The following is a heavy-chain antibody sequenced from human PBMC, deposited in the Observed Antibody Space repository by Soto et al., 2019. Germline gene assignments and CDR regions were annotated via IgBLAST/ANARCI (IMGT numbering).Heavy chain of an antibody. CDR3: ASESEEQWLNY. V-gene: IGHV3-7*03. CDR1: GFTFSSYW. Sequence: LRLSCAASGFTFSSYWMSWVRQAPGKGLEWVANIKQDGSEKYYVDSVKGRFTISRDNAKNSLYLQMNSLRAEDTAVYYCASESEEQWLNYWGQGTLVTVSS. J-gene: IGHJ4*02. CDR2: IKQDGSEK. D-gene: IGHD6-19*01.